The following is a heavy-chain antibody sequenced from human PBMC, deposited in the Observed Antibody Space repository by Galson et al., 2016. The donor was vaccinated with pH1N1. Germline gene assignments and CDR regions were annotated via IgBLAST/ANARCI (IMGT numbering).Heavy chain of an antibody. CDR3: AKVVRGSSWPSFDY. J-gene: IGHJ4*02. CDR1: GFTFSSYG. D-gene: IGHD6-13*01. V-gene: IGHV3-30*18. Sequence: SLRLSCAASGFTFSSYGFHWVCQAPGKGLEWVAVISYDGSNKYYADSVKGRFTISRDNSKNTLYLQMNSLRAEDTAVYYCAKVVRGSSWPSFDYWGQGTLVTVSS. CDR2: ISYDGSNK.